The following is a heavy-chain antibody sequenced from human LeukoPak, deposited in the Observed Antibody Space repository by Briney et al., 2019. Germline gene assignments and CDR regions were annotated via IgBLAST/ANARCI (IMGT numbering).Heavy chain of an antibody. V-gene: IGHV3-23*01. CDR3: AKVCVRVAAGFVDC. J-gene: IGHJ4*02. CDR1: GFTFSSYA. D-gene: IGHD6-13*01. Sequence: GGSLRLSCAASGFTFSSYAMSWVRQAPGKGLEWVSAISGSGGSTYYADSVKGRFTISRDNSKNTLYLQMNSLRAEDTAGYYCAKVCVRVAAGFVDCWGQGTLVTVSS. CDR2: ISGSGGST.